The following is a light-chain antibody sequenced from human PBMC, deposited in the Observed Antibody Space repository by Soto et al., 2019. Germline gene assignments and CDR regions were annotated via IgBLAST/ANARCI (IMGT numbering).Light chain of an antibody. CDR1: SSDIGGYNY. CDR3: GSYSATSSLLV. Sequence: QSALTQPASVSGSPGQTITISCTGTSSDIGGYNYVSWYQQSPGKAPKLLIYDVTNRPSGVSDCFSGSKSGNAASLSISGLQAEDEADYYCGSYSATSSLLVFGGGTKLTVL. J-gene: IGLJ2*01. CDR2: DVT. V-gene: IGLV2-14*03.